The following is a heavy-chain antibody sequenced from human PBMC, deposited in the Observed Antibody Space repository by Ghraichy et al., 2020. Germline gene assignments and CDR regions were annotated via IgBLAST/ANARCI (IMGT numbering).Heavy chain of an antibody. CDR1: GFTFSNYA. CDR2: ISGSGGST. V-gene: IGHV3-23*01. D-gene: IGHD6-19*01. Sequence: GGSLRLSCAASGFTFSNYAMTWVRQAPGKGLEWVSVISGSGGSTYYADSVKGRFTISRDNSKNTLYLQMNSLRAEDTAVYYCAKEWGSGWPNYSYGLDVWGQGTTVTVSS. CDR3: AKEWGSGWPNYSYGLDV. J-gene: IGHJ6*02.